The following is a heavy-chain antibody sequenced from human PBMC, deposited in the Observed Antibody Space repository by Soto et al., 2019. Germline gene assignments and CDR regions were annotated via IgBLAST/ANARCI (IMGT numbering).Heavy chain of an antibody. CDR3: ASDASSRVVANLNWFDP. CDR1: GYTFTSHY. Sequence: ASVPVSCQASGYTFTSHYMQLVGQAPRQGLEWIGKINPSGSSTNNAQNMRGRTTMTRNTYKSSVYMVRSRMRSEDTALYYCASDASSRVVANLNWFDPWGQGTLVTVSS. J-gene: IGHJ5*02. D-gene: IGHD3-3*01. CDR2: INPSGSST. V-gene: IGHV1-46*04.